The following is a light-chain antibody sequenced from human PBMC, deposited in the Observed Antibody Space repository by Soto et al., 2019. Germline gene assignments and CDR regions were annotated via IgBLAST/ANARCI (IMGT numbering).Light chain of an antibody. V-gene: IGLV1-40*01. J-gene: IGLJ7*01. CDR3: QSYDTSLSGWV. CDR1: SSDIGAGSD. Sequence: QAVVTQPPSVSGAPGQRVTISCTGSSSDIGAGSDVHWYQQFPGAAPKLLIFTNSVRPSGVPDRFSASKSGTSASLAITGLQAEDEADYYCQSYDTSLSGWVFGGGTQLTVL. CDR2: TNS.